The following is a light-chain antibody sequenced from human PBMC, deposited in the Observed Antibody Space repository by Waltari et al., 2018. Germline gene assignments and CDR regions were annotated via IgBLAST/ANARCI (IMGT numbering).Light chain of an antibody. CDR3: AAWDVSLKGV. J-gene: IGLJ2*01. CDR2: SNN. V-gene: IGLV1-44*01. Sequence: QSVLTQPPSASGTPGQRVTISWSGSSSNIGSNTVNWYQQLPGMAPKLIIYSNNQRPTGVPDRFSGSKSGTSASLAISGLQSDDEADYYCAAWDVSLKGVFGGGTK. CDR1: SSNIGSNT.